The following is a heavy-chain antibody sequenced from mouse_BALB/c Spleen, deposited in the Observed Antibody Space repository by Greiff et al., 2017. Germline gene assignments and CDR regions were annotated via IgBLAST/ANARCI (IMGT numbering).Heavy chain of an antibody. D-gene: IGHD3-1*01. CDR2: INPGSGGT. J-gene: IGHJ4*01. Sequence: VKLMESGAELVRPGTSVKVSCKASGYAFTNYLIEWVKQRPGQGLEWIGVINPGSGGTNYNEKFKGKATLTADKSSSTAYMQLSSLTSDDSAVYFCARSRSSGYVKDYWGQGTSVTVSS. V-gene: IGHV1-54*01. CDR3: ARSRSSGYVKDY. CDR1: GYAFTNYL.